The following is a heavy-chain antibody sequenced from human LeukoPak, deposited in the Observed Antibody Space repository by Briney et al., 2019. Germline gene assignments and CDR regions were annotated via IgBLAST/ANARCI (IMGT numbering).Heavy chain of an antibody. CDR2: IRYDGSKE. D-gene: IGHD1-26*01. V-gene: IGHV3-30*02. CDR1: GFTFSNYG. Sequence: GGSLRLSYAASGFTFSNYGMHWVRQAPRKGLEWVASIRYDGSKEYYPDSVKGRFTISRDNSKNPLYLQMNSLTAEDTAVYYCAKKTIVGATVDAFDIWGQGTMATVSS. J-gene: IGHJ3*02. CDR3: AKKTIVGATVDAFDI.